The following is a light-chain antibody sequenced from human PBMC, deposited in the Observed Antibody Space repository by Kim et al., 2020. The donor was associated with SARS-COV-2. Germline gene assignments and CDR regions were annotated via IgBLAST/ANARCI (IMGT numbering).Light chain of an antibody. V-gene: IGLV1-40*01. Sequence: VTSAGTGGSSNIGSGSGFHWYQRLPGSAPKLLIFGDTNRPSGVPGRFSASKSDTAASLAITGLQAEDEADYYCQSFDNNLSDVLFGGGTQLTVL. CDR3: QSFDNNLSDVL. J-gene: IGLJ2*01. CDR2: GDT. CDR1: SSNIGSGSG.